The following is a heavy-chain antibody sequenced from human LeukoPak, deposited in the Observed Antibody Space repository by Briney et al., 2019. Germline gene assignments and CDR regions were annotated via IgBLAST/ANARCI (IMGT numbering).Heavy chain of an antibody. Sequence: GGSLRLSCAASTSTGLVWMDWVRNAPGKGLVWVSRISSDGTGANYADSVKGRFTISRDNAKNTLYLQMNSLRAEDTAVYYCGILPPGHWGQGTLVTVSS. CDR3: GILPPGH. D-gene: IGHD2-8*02. CDR1: TSTGLVW. J-gene: IGHJ4*02. V-gene: IGHV3-74*01. CDR2: ISSDGTGA.